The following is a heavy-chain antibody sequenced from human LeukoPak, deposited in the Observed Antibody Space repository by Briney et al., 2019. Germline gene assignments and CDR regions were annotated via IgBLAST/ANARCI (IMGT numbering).Heavy chain of an antibody. CDR1: GYTFTSYG. J-gene: IGHJ4*02. CDR2: ISAYNGNT. Sequence: ASVKVSCKASGYTFTSYGISWVRQAPGQGLEWTGWISAYNGNTNYAQKLQGRVTMTTDTSTSTAYMELRSLRSDDTAVYYCARFKAYYDSSGYPDYWGQGTLVTVSS. D-gene: IGHD3-22*01. CDR3: ARFKAYYDSSGYPDY. V-gene: IGHV1-18*01.